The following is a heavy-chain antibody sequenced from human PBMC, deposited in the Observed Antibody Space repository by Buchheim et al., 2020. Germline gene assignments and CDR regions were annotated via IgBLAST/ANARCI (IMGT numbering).Heavy chain of an antibody. Sequence: VQLVESGGGVVQPGRSLRLSCAASGFTFSTYGMHWVRQAPGKGLEWVGRSRNKAQSYTTEYAASVKGRFTISRDDSKNSLYLQMNSLQTEDTAVYYCARVGVVVPAANEYWGQGTL. D-gene: IGHD2-2*01. J-gene: IGHJ4*02. CDR1: GFTFSTYG. CDR2: SRNKAQSYTT. CDR3: ARVGVVVPAANEY. V-gene: IGHV3-72*01.